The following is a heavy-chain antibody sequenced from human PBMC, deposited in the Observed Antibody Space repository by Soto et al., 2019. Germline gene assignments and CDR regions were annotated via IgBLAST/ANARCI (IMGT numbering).Heavy chain of an antibody. CDR3: ARERGSGSYFKDAFDI. CDR2: IIPIFGTA. Sequence: SVKVSCKASGGTFSSYAISWVRQAPGQGLEWMGGIIPIFGTANYAQKFQGRVTITADESTSTAYMELSSLRSEDTAVYYCARERGSGSYFKDAFDIWGQGTMVTVSS. J-gene: IGHJ3*02. V-gene: IGHV1-69*13. CDR1: GGTFSSYA. D-gene: IGHD3-10*01.